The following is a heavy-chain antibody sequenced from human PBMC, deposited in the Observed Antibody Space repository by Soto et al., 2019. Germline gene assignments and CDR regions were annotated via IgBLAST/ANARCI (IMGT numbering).Heavy chain of an antibody. Sequence: GESLKISCKGSGYSFTSYWIGWVRQMPGKGLEWMGIIYPGDSDTRYSPSFQGQVTISADKSISTAYLQWSSLKASDTAMYYCASSAQRGYSSGWSDYYYYGMDVWGPGTTVTVS. CDR2: IYPGDSDT. CDR1: GYSFTSYW. J-gene: IGHJ6*02. V-gene: IGHV5-51*01. D-gene: IGHD6-19*01. CDR3: ASSAQRGYSSGWSDYYYYGMDV.